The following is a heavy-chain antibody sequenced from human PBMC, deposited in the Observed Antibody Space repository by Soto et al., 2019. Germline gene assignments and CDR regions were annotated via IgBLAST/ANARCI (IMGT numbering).Heavy chain of an antibody. Sequence: PSETLSLTCVVSGYSISSGYYWAWVRQPPGKELEWIGSIYHSGKTYYKPSLRSRVTVSVDTSKNQFSMKLISVTAADTAVYYCARDKRVTMIGGWFDPWGQGTLVTVAS. D-gene: IGHD3-22*01. CDR3: ARDKRVTMIGGWFDP. J-gene: IGHJ5*02. V-gene: IGHV4-38-2*02. CDR1: GYSISSGYY. CDR2: IYHSGKT.